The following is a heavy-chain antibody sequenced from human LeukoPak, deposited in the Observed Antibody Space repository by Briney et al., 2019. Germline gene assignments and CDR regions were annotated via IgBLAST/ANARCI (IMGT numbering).Heavy chain of an antibody. V-gene: IGHV3-66*01. CDR1: GFTFSTHA. CDR3: ARVGVWVVISHYYYGMDV. J-gene: IGHJ6*02. D-gene: IGHD3-16*01. CDR2: IYSGGST. Sequence: GGSLRLSCAASGFTFSTHAMNWVRQAPGKGLEWVSVIYSGGSTYYADSVKGRFTISRDNSKNTLYLQMNSLRAEDTAVYYCARVGVWVVISHYYYGMDVWGQGTTVTVSS.